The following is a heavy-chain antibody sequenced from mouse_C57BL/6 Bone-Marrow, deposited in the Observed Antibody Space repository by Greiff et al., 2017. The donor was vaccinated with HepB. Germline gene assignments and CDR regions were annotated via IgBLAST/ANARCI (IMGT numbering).Heavy chain of an antibody. Sequence: EVQLVESGGGLVKPGGSLKLSCAASGFTFSSYAMSWVRQTPEKRLEWVATISDGGSYTYYPDNVKGRFTISRDNAKNNLYLQMSHLKSEDTAMYYCARAKDRYFDVWGTGTTVTVSS. CDR2: ISDGGSYT. J-gene: IGHJ1*03. CDR1: GFTFSSYA. V-gene: IGHV5-4*01. CDR3: ARAKDRYFDV.